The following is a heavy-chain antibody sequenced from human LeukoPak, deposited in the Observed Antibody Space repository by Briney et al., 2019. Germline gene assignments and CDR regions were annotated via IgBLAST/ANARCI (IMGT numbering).Heavy chain of an antibody. D-gene: IGHD6-13*01. CDR3: ARDASSSWYDLYSDY. V-gene: IGHV3-33*01. CDR2: IWYDGSNK. J-gene: IGHJ4*02. Sequence: PGGSLRLSCAASGFIFSSYGMHWVRQAPGKGLEWVAVIWYDGSNKYYADSVKGRFTISRDNSKNTLYLQMNSLRAEDTAVYYCARDASSSWYDLYSDYWGQGTLVTVSS. CDR1: GFIFSSYG.